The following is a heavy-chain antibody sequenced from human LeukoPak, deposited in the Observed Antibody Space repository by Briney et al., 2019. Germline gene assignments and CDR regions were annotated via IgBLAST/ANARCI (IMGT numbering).Heavy chain of an antibody. V-gene: IGHV4-61*05. CDR3: ARGGCSSTSCPYDY. CDR2: IYYSGST. D-gene: IGHD2-2*01. CDR1: GGSISSSSYY. J-gene: IGHJ4*02. Sequence: SETLSLTCAVSGGSISSSSYYWGWIRQPPGKGLEWIGYIYYSGSTNYNPSLKSRVTISVDTSKNQFSLKLSSVTAADTAVYYCARGGCSSTSCPYDYWGQGTLVTVSS.